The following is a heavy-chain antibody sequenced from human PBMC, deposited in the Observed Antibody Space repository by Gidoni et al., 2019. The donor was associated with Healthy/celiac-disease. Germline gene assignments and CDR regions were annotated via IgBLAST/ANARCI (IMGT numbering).Heavy chain of an antibody. D-gene: IGHD6-6*01. Sequence: EVQLVESGGGLVKPGRSLRLSCTASGFTFGDYAMSWFRQAPGKGLEWVGFIRSKCYVGTTEDAASVKGRFTISRDVSKSSAYLQMNSLKTEDTAVYYCTMEEGSSKRGDYFDYWGQGTLVTVSS. V-gene: IGHV3-49*05. J-gene: IGHJ4*02. CDR3: TMEEGSSKRGDYFDY. CDR1: GFTFGDYA. CDR2: IRSKCYVGTT.